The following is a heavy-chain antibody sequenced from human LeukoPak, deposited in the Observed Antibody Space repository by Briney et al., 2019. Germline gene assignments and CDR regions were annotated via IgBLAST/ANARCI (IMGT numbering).Heavy chain of an antibody. D-gene: IGHD3-22*01. V-gene: IGHV1-46*03. CDR1: GYTFTSYY. J-gene: IGHJ4*02. Sequence: VASVKVSCKASGYTFTSYYIHWVRQAPGQGLEWMGIINPSGGSTSYAQKFQGRVTMTRDTSTSTVYTELSSLRSEDTAVYYCARDRRAYYYDSSGYYYAGYWGQGTLVTVSS. CDR2: INPSGGST. CDR3: ARDRRAYYYDSSGYYYAGY.